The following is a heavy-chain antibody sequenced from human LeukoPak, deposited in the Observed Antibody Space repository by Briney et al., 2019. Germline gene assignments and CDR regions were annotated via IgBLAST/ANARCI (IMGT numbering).Heavy chain of an antibody. J-gene: IGHJ4*02. CDR2: INPSGGST. CDR3: ASASPATISPFDY. Sequence: GASVKVSCKASGYTFTGYYMHWVRQAPGQGLEWMGIINPSGGSTSYAQKFQGRVTMTRDISTSTVYMELSSLRSEDTAVYYCASASPATISPFDYWGQGTLVTVSS. D-gene: IGHD5-12*01. CDR1: GYTFTGYY. V-gene: IGHV1-46*01.